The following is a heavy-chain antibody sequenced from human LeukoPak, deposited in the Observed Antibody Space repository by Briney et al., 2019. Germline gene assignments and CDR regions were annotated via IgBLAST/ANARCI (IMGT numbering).Heavy chain of an antibody. CDR1: GFMFSSCW. Sequence: GGSLRLSCAASGFMFSSCWMSWVRQSPGKGLEWVANIKPDGSEKYYVDSVKGRFTISRDNAKDALYLEMNSLRVGDTAVYYCARERTYSGSGSTYPYYDYWGQGTLVTVSS. CDR3: ARERTYSGSGSTYPYYDY. J-gene: IGHJ4*02. CDR2: IKPDGSEK. D-gene: IGHD3-10*01. V-gene: IGHV3-7*01.